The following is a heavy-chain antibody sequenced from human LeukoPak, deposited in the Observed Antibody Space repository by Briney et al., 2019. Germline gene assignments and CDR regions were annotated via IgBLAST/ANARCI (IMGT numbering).Heavy chain of an antibody. D-gene: IGHD3-10*01. CDR1: GGTFSSYA. CDR2: IIPIFGAA. V-gene: IGHV1-69*13. CDR3: ARDRADPRYYYGSGPYYYGMDV. J-gene: IGHJ6*04. Sequence: SVKVSCKASGGTFSSYAISWVRQAPGQGLEWMGGIIPIFGAANYAQKFQGRVTITADESTSTAYMELSSLRSEDTAVYYCARDRADPRYYYGSGPYYYGMDVWGKGTTVTVSS.